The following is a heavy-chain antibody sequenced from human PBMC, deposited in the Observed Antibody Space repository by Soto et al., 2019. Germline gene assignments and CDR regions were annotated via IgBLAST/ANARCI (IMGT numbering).Heavy chain of an antibody. D-gene: IGHD5-12*01. CDR3: ARANSGDDDGFDY. J-gene: IGHJ4*02. V-gene: IGHV1-2*02. CDR2: VSPKNGDT. Sequence: ASVKVSCKASGYAFTGYYIHWVRQAPGQGLEWMGWVSPKNGDTDYAQRFQGRVTMTRDTSITSAYLDLTRLRYDDTATYFCARANSGDDDGFDYWGQGTPVTVSS. CDR1: GYAFTGYY.